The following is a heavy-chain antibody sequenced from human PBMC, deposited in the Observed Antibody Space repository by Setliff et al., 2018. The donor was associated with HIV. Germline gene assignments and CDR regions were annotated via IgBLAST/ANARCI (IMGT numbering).Heavy chain of an antibody. J-gene: IGHJ6*03. CDR3: ARGSRQLTIFGVVFKTNYYFMDV. V-gene: IGHV4-59*12. D-gene: IGHD3-3*01. Sequence: SETLSLTCTVFGGSMNNYYWNWIRQSPGKGLEWIGYVYYSGSTKYSPSLKSRVSISVDTSKNQFSLTLNSVTAADTAVYYCARGSRQLTIFGVVFKTNYYFMDVWGKGTAVTVSS. CDR2: VYYSGST. CDR1: GGSMNNYY.